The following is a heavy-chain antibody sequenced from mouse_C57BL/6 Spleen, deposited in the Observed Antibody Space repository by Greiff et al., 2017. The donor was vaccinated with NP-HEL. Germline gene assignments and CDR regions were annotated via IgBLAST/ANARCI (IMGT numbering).Heavy chain of an antibody. D-gene: IGHD2-1*01. CDR3: ASLYYGNPDWYFDV. CDR2: IYPGDGDT. Sequence: QVQLKESGAELVKPGASVKISCKASGYAFSSYWMNWVKQRPGKGLEWIGQIYPGDGDTNYNGKFKGKATLTADKSSSTAYMQLSSLTSEDSAVYFCASLYYGNPDWYFDVWGTGTTVTVSS. V-gene: IGHV1-80*01. J-gene: IGHJ1*03. CDR1: GYAFSSYW.